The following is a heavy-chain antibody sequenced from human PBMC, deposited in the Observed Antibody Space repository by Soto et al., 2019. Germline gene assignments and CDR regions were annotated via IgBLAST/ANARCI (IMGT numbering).Heavy chain of an antibody. CDR3: ARGERYSSSWLDDY. Sequence: GASVKVSCKASGYTFTSYGISLVRQAPGQGLEWMGWISAYNGNTNYAQKLQGRVTMTTDTSTSTAYMELRSLRSDDTAVYYCARGERYSSSWLDDYWGQGTLVTVSS. CDR1: GYTFTSYG. V-gene: IGHV1-18*01. J-gene: IGHJ4*02. D-gene: IGHD6-13*01. CDR2: ISAYNGNT.